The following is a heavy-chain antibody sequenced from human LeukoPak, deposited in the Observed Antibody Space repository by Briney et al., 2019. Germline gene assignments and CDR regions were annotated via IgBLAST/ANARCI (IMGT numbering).Heavy chain of an antibody. CDR3: ARGRVDFYYDSSGYSLPFDY. Sequence: GGSLRLSCAASGFTFSSYSMNWVRQAPGKGLEWVSSISSSSSYIYYADSVKGRFTISRDNAKNSQYLQMNSPRAEDTAVYYCARGRVDFYYDSSGYSLPFDYWGQGTLVTVSS. J-gene: IGHJ4*02. CDR1: GFTFSSYS. V-gene: IGHV3-21*01. CDR2: ISSSSSYI. D-gene: IGHD3-22*01.